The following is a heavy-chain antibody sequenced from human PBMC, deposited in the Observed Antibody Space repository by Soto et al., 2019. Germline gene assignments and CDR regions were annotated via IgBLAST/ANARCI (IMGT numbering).Heavy chain of an antibody. V-gene: IGHV3-48*02. CDR2: ISSSSSTI. D-gene: IGHD6-13*01. CDR3: ARDLIAAAADYYYYYGMDV. CDR1: GFTFSSYS. Sequence: GGSLRLSCAASGFTFSSYSMNWVRQAPGKGLEWVSYISSSSSTIYYADSVKGRFTTSRDNAKNSLYLQMNSLRDEDTAVYYCARDLIAAAADYYYYYGMDVWGQGTTVTVSS. J-gene: IGHJ6*02.